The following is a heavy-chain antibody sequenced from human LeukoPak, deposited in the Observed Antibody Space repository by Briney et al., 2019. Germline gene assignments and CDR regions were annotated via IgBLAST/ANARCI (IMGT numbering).Heavy chain of an antibody. Sequence: ASVTVSCKASGYTFTDYYIHWVRQAPGQGLEWMGRINPNSGGTNYAQKLQGRVTMTRDTSISTAYMELRRLRSDDTAVYYCARDFERPDYWGQGTLVTVSS. CDR1: GYTFTDYY. J-gene: IGHJ4*02. CDR2: INPNSGGT. V-gene: IGHV1-2*06. CDR3: ARDFERPDY.